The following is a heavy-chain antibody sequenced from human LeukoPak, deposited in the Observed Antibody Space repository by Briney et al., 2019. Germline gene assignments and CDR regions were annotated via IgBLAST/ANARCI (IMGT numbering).Heavy chain of an antibody. Sequence: KPSETLSLTCAVYGGPFSGYYWSWIRQPPGKGLEWIGEINHSGSTNYNPSLKSRVTISVDTSKNQFSLKLSSVTAADTAVYYCARGQAAAGNDYWGQGTLVTVSS. J-gene: IGHJ4*02. CDR3: ARGQAAAGNDY. V-gene: IGHV4-34*01. CDR1: GGPFSGYY. D-gene: IGHD6-13*01. CDR2: INHSGST.